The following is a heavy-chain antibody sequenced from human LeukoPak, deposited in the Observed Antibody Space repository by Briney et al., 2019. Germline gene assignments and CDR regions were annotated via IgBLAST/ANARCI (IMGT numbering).Heavy chain of an antibody. V-gene: IGHV3/OR16-10*01. D-gene: IGHD3-10*01. CDR1: GFTFSRPV. CDR3: AIGGSGSYYSFDC. CDR2: IGSGGGT. J-gene: IGHJ4*02. Sequence: GGSLRLSCAASGFTFSRPVIHWIRQAPGKGLEWVSTIGSGGGTYYADSVKGRFTISRDIAKNSFYLQMDSLRAEDTAVYYCAIGGSGSYYSFDCWGQGTLVTVSS.